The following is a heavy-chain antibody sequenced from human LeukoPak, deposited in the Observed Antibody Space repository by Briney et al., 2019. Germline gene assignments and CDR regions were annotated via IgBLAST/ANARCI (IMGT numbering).Heavy chain of an antibody. D-gene: IGHD3-3*01. CDR2: IYYSGST. V-gene: IGHV4-59*01. CDR1: GGSISSYY. J-gene: IGHJ4*02. Sequence: KPSETLSLTCTVSGGSISSYYGSWIRQPPGKGLEWIGYIYYSGSTNYNPSLKSRVTISVDTSKNQFSLKLSSVIAADTAVYYCARGVYYDEKLDYWGQGTLVTVSS. CDR3: ARGVYYDEKLDY.